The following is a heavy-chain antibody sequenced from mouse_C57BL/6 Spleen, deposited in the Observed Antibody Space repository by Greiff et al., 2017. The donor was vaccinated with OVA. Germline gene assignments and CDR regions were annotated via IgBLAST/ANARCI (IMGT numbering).Heavy chain of an antibody. CDR1: GFTFSSYA. CDR2: ISDGGSYT. J-gene: IGHJ2*01. Sequence: EVKVEESGGGLVKPGGSLKLSCAASGFTFSSYAMSWVRQTPEKRLEWVATISDGGSYTYYPDNVKGRFTISRDNAKNNLYLQMSHLKSEDTAMYYCARSITTVVATGFDYWGQGTTLTVSS. V-gene: IGHV5-4*03. CDR3: ARSITTVVATGFDY. D-gene: IGHD1-1*01.